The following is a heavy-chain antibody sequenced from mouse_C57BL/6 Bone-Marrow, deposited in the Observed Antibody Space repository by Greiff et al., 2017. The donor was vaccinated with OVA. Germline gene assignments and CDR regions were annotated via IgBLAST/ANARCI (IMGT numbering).Heavy chain of an antibody. CDR3: ARGAY. CDR2: IYPRDGST. V-gene: IGHV1-85*01. Sequence: VQLQESGPELVKPGASVKLSCKASGYTFTSYDINWVKQSPGQGLEWLGWIYPRDGSTKYNEKFKGKATLTIDTSSSTAYMELHSLTSEDSAVYFCARGAYWGQGTLVTVSA. CDR1: GYTFTSYD. J-gene: IGHJ3*01.